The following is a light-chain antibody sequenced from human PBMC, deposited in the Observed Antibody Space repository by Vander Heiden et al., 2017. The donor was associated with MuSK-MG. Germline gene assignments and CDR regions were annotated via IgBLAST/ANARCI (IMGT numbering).Light chain of an antibody. Sequence: SYVLTPPPSVSVAPGQTARITWGGNNIGSKSVNWYQQKPGQAPVLVVYDDSDRPSGIPERFSGSNSGNTATLTISRVEAGDEADYYCQVWDSSSDHRVFGTGTKVTVL. CDR1: NIGSKS. CDR3: QVWDSSSDHRV. CDR2: DDS. V-gene: IGLV3-21*02. J-gene: IGLJ1*01.